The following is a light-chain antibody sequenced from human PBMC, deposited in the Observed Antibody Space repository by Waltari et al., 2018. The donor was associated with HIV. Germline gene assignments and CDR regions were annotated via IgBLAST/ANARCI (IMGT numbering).Light chain of an antibody. CDR1: SSDVATYKL. J-gene: IGLJ2*01. CDR2: EVS. Sequence: QSALTQPASVSGSPGQSITISCTRTSSDVATYKLVSWYQQHPVKAPKPMIYEVSKRPSGVSDRFSGSKSGDKASLTISGLQAEDEADYYCCSYVSNVIFGGGTKLTVL. CDR3: CSYVSNVI. V-gene: IGLV2-23*02.